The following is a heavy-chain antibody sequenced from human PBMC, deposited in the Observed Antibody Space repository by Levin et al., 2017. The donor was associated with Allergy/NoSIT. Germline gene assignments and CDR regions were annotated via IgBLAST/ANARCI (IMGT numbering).Heavy chain of an antibody. J-gene: IGHJ5*02. CDR1: GFTFSSYA. CDR2: ISYDGSNK. Sequence: LSLTCAASGFTFSSYAMHWVRQAPGKGLEWVAVISYDGSNKYYADSVKGRFTISRDNSKNTLYLQMNSLRAEDTAVYYCATIAAAGTLDPWGQGTLVTVSS. D-gene: IGHD6-13*01. V-gene: IGHV3-30*04. CDR3: ATIAAAGTLDP.